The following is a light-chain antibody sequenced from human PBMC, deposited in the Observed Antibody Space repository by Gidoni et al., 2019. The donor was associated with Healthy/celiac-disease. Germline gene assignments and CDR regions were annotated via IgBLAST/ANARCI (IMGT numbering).Light chain of an antibody. J-gene: IGKJ1*01. V-gene: IGKV3-11*01. CDR3: QQRSNWPRT. CDR2: DAS. Sequence: EIVVTQSPATLSWSPGERATHSCRASQSVSSYLAWYQQKPGQAPRLLIYDASNRATGIPARFSGSGSGTDFTLTISSLEPEDFAVYYCQQRSNWPRTFGQGTKVEIK. CDR1: QSVSSY.